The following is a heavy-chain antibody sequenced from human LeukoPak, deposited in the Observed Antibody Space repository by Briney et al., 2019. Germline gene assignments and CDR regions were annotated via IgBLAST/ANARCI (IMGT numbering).Heavy chain of an antibody. V-gene: IGHV1-18*04. J-gene: IGHJ3*02. CDR1: GYTFTSFG. Sequence: ASVKVSCKTSGYTFTSFGISWVRQAPGQGLEWMGWISVYNGNTNYAQNLQGRVTMTTDTSTSTAYMELRSLRSDDTAVYYCVRDEGTYAYYFRAFDIWGQGTMVTVSS. CDR2: ISVYNGNT. CDR3: VRDEGTYAYYFRAFDI. D-gene: IGHD3-16*01.